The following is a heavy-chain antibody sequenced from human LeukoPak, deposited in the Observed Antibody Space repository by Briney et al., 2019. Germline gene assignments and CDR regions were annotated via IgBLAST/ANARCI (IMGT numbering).Heavy chain of an antibody. D-gene: IGHD2-2*02. CDR1: GYTFTSYG. Sequence: RASVKVSCKASGYTFTSYGFSWVRQAPGQGLEWMGWINPYNGNTHYAQKLQGRVTMTTETSTNTAYMELRSLRSDDTAVYYCARDASWVVPTTINDGFDIWGQGTMVTVSP. V-gene: IGHV1-18*01. CDR3: ARDASWVVPTTINDGFDI. CDR2: INPYNGNT. J-gene: IGHJ3*02.